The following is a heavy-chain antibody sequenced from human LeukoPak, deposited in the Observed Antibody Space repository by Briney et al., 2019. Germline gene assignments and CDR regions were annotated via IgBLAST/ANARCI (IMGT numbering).Heavy chain of an antibody. J-gene: IGHJ3*02. CDR3: ARERAVASGSGSYLRGRAFDI. CDR2: IYYSGST. CDR1: GGSISSYY. V-gene: IGHV4-59*01. D-gene: IGHD1-26*01. Sequence: SETLSLTCTVSGGSISSYYWSWIRQPPGKGLEWMGCIYYSGSTNYNPSLKSRVTISVDTSKNQFSLKLSSVTAADTAVYYCARERAVASGSGSYLRGRAFDIWGQGTMVTVSS.